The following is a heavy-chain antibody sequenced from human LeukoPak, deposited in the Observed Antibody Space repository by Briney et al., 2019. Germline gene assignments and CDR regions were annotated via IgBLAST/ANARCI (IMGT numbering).Heavy chain of an antibody. CDR1: GGSFSGYY. J-gene: IGHJ5*02. V-gene: IGHV4-34*01. CDR3: ARDTWVRSRGWFDP. CDR2: INHSGST. D-gene: IGHD3-10*01. Sequence: SETLSLTCAVYGGSFSGYYWSWIRQPPGKGLEWTGEINHSGSTNYNPSLKSRVTISLDTSKNQFSLKLSSVTAADTAVYYCARDTWVRSRGWFDPWGQGTLVTVSS.